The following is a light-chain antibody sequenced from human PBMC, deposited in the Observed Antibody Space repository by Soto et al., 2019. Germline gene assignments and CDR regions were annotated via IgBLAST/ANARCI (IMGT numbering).Light chain of an antibody. Sequence: QSVLTQPPSVSGAPGQRVTISCTGSSSNIGADYDVHWYQHLPGTAPKLLIFGDYNRPSGVPDRISGSRSGTSASLAITGLQAEDEADYYCQSYDRSLSAFVFGTGTKVTVL. CDR2: GDY. J-gene: IGLJ1*01. CDR3: QSYDRSLSAFV. V-gene: IGLV1-40*01. CDR1: SSNIGADYD.